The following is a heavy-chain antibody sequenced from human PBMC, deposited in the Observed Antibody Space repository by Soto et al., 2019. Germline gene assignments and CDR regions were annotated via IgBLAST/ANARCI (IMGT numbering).Heavy chain of an antibody. J-gene: IGHJ4*02. D-gene: IGHD3-3*01. CDR1: GFTVSSYY. CDR2: IYSSGPT. V-gene: IGHV3-53*01. CDR3: ARAFGGGYGY. Sequence: PGGSLRLSCAASGFTVSSYYMNWVRLLPEKGLEWDSVIYSSGPTFYADSVRGRFTISRDISKNTLYLQMNSLRVEDTAVYYCARAFGGGYGYWGQGTQVTVSS.